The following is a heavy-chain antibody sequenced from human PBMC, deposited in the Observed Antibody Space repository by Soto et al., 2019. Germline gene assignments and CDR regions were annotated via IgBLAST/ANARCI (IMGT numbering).Heavy chain of an antibody. Sequence: ASVKVSCKAPADTFTSYYIHWVRQAPGHGLEWMGIINPNGGSTRFARKFQGRVTMTTDTSTSTAYMEMNSLRHDDTAVYYCARDFYPLAYYFDYWGQGTLVTVSS. CDR3: ARDFYPLAYYFDY. J-gene: IGHJ4*02. CDR2: INPNGGST. V-gene: IGHV1-46*01. CDR1: ADTFTSYY.